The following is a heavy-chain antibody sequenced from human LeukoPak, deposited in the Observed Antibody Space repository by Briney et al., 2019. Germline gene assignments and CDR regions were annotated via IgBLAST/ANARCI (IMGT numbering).Heavy chain of an antibody. CDR3: ARDMKTIFGVIIYVLDY. CDR2: IYTSGST. D-gene: IGHD3-3*01. Sequence: SETLSLTCTVSGGSISSYYWSWIRQPAGKGLEWIGRIYTSGSTNYNPSLKSRVTMSVDTSKNQFSLKLSSVTAADTAVYYCARDMKTIFGVIIYVLDYRGQGTLVTVSS. J-gene: IGHJ4*02. V-gene: IGHV4-4*07. CDR1: GGSISSYY.